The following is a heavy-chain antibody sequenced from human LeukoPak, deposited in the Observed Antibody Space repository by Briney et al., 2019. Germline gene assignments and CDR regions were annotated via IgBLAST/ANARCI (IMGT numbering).Heavy chain of an antibody. CDR2: ISYDGRNQ. D-gene: IGHD2-2*01. V-gene: IGHV3-30*03. CDR1: GFSFTTYG. Sequence: GTSLRLSCAASGFSFTTYGMHWVRQAPVKGLEWLAAISYDGRNQNYADSVKGRFTISRDNAKNSLYLQMNSLRAEDTAVYYCARAPKYCSSNSCYEFWYYYYDSMDVWGQGTTVTVSS. J-gene: IGHJ6*02. CDR3: ARAPKYCSSNSCYEFWYYYYDSMDV.